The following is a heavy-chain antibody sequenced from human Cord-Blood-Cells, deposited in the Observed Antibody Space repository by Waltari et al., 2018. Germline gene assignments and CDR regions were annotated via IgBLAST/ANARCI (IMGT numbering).Heavy chain of an antibody. CDR2: IYYSGST. V-gene: IGHV4-39*01. CDR3: ARHSVIVVATFDY. CDR1: GGSISSSSYY. D-gene: IGHD1-26*01. J-gene: IGHJ4*02. Sequence: QLQLQESGPGLVKPSETLSITCTVSGGSISSSSYYWGWIRQPPGKGLEWIVSIYYSGSTYYNPSLKSRIPISVDTSKNQFSLKLSSVTAADTAVYYCARHSVIVVATFDYLGQGTLVTVSS.